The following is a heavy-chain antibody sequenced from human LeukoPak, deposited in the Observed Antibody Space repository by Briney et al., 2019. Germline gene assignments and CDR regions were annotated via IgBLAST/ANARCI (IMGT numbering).Heavy chain of an antibody. J-gene: IGHJ5*02. Sequence: ASVKVSCKTSGYTFTNFAIHWVCQAPGQRLEWMGWINAGNGNTKYSQKFQGRVTITRDTSASTAYMELSSLRSEDTAVYYCARGYYDSSNGAAWFDPWGQGTLVTVSS. V-gene: IGHV1-3*01. CDR3: ARGYYDSSNGAAWFDP. CDR1: GYTFTNFA. CDR2: INAGNGNT. D-gene: IGHD3-22*01.